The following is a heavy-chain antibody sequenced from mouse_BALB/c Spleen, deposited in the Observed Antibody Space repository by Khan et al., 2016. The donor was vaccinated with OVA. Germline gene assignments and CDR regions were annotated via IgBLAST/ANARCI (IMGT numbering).Heavy chain of an antibody. V-gene: IGHV5-6-3*01. CDR2: INSNGGST. Sequence: EVELVESGGGLVQPGGSLKLSCAAAGFTFSSYGMSWVRQTPDKRLELVATINSNGGSTYYPDSVKGRFTISRDNAKNTLYLQMSSLKSDETAMYYCARMARTINWGQGTTLTVSS. CDR1: GFTFSSYG. J-gene: IGHJ2*01. CDR3: ARMARTIN.